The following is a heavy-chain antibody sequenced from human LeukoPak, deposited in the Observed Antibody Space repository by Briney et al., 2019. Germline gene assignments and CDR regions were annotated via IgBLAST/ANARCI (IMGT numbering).Heavy chain of an antibody. J-gene: IGHJ6*02. Sequence: ASVKVSCKASGYTFTGYYMHWVRQAPGQGLEWMGWINPNSGGTNYAQKFQGRVTMTRDTSISTAYMELSRLRSDDTAVYYCARYPIFGMVVVKGMDVWGQGTTVTVSS. D-gene: IGHD3-3*01. CDR3: ARYPIFGMVVVKGMDV. CDR1: GYTFTGYY. V-gene: IGHV1-2*02. CDR2: INPNSGGT.